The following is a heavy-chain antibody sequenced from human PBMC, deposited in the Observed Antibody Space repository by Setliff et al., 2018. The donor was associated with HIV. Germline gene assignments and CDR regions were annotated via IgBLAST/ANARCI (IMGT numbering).Heavy chain of an antibody. V-gene: IGHV4-61*01. Sequence: SETLSLTCSVSGGSVGSGSYYWSWIRQSPGKGLEWLGYIYYSGSTTYNPSLRSRVTISVDTSKNQFSLKLSSVTAADTAVYFCARFQAWQLGRRGGYYYYMDVWGKGTTVTVSS. CDR3: ARFQAWQLGRRGGYYYYMDV. CDR2: IYYSGST. CDR1: GGSVGSGSYY. D-gene: IGHD1-1*01. J-gene: IGHJ6*03.